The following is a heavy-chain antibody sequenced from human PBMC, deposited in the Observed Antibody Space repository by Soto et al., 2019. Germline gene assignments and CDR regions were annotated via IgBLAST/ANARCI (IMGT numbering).Heavy chain of an antibody. D-gene: IGHD2-15*01. Sequence: QVQLVESGGGVVQPGRSLRLSCAASGFTFSSYGMHWVRQAPGKGLEWVAVISNDGSNKYYADSVKGRFTISRDNSKNTLYLQMNSLRAEDTALYYCAKDPRPLVVVVAATPAYYYYMDVWGKGTPVTVSS. V-gene: IGHV3-30*18. CDR1: GFTFSSYG. J-gene: IGHJ6*03. CDR2: ISNDGSNK. CDR3: AKDPRPLVVVVAATPAYYYYMDV.